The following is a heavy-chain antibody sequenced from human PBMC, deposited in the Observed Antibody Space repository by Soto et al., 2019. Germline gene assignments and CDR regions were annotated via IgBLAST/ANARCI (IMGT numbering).Heavy chain of an antibody. CDR1: GFTFSNYA. CDR3: AKDLRYCSSTTCYTYFDY. V-gene: IGHV3-23*01. CDR2: ISGSGTNT. D-gene: IGHD2-2*02. J-gene: IGHJ4*02. Sequence: GGSLRLSCVASGFTFSNYAMSWVRQAPGKGLEWVSDISGSGTNTYYADSVKGRFTISRDNSKKTLYLQMNSLRAEDTALYYCAKDLRYCSSTTCYTYFDYWGQGTLVTVSS.